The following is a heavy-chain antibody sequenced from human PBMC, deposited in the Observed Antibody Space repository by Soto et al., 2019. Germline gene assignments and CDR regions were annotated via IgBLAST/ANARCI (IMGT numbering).Heavy chain of an antibody. D-gene: IGHD3-10*01. J-gene: IGHJ3*02. V-gene: IGHV3-48*02. Sequence: LRLSCAASGFTFSSYSMNWVRQAPGKGLEWVSYISSSSSNIYYADSVKGRFTISRDNAKNSLYLQMNSMRDEYTAVYYCARVRFGTYAFDIWGQGTMVTVSS. CDR1: GFTFSSYS. CDR3: ARVRFGTYAFDI. CDR2: ISSSSSNI.